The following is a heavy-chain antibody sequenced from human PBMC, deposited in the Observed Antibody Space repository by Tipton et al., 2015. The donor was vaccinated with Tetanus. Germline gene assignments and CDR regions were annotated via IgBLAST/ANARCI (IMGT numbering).Heavy chain of an antibody. V-gene: IGHV4-31*01. CDR1: GNSISSANYF. J-gene: IGHJ4*02. D-gene: IGHD1-26*01. CDR2: IFYTGSA. CDR3: ARDQARGARGWNYFDY. Sequence: TLSLTCTVSGNSISSANYFWSWIRQHPGKGLEWIGYIFYTGSAYSNPSLKSPVTISVDTSENHFSLKLNSVTAADTAVYFCARDQARGARGWNYFDYWGQGIQVTVSS.